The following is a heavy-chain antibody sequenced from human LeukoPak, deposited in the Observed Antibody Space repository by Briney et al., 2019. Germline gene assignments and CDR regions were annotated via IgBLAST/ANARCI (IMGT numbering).Heavy chain of an antibody. J-gene: IGHJ4*02. Sequence: GASVKVSCKASGYTFTTCYMYWVRQAPGQGLEWMGFINPNTGGTIYAQKFQARVTMTRDTSISTAYMELGGLISDDTAVYYCARRYDFWSGYPTAFDYWGQGTLVTVSS. CDR2: INPNTGGT. D-gene: IGHD3-3*01. CDR3: ARRYDFWSGYPTAFDY. CDR1: GYTFTTCY. V-gene: IGHV1-2*02.